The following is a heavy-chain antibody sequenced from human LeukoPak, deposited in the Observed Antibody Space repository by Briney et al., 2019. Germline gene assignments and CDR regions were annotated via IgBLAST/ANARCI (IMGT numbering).Heavy chain of an antibody. CDR1: GFTFSSYW. Sequence: PGGSLRLSCAASGFTFSSYWMSWVRQAPGKGLEWVANIKQDGSEKYYVDSVKGRFTISRDNAKNSLYLQMNSLRAEDTAVYYCAREAGNAYYYYYYMDVWGKGTTVTISS. V-gene: IGHV3-7*01. D-gene: IGHD6-19*01. CDR2: IKQDGSEK. J-gene: IGHJ6*03. CDR3: AREAGNAYYYYYYMDV.